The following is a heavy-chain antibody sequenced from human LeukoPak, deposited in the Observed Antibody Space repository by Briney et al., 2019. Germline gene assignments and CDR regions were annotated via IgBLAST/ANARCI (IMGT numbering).Heavy chain of an antibody. J-gene: IGHJ5*02. CDR1: RGSISGYS. CDR3: VRRPYGASISKWFDP. D-gene: IGHD4/OR15-4a*01. V-gene: IGHV4-59*01. CDR2: IYYSGDT. Sequence: KTSETLSLTCTVSRGSISGYSWSWIRQSPGGGLEWIGYIYYSGDTAYNPSLRSRVTLSVDTSKNQFSLQLRSVTTADTAVYYCVRRPYGASISKWFDPWGQGTQVIVSP.